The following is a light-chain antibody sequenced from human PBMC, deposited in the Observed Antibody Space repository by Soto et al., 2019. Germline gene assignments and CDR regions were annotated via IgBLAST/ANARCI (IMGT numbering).Light chain of an antibody. CDR2: RAS. CDR1: RDIGTW. Sequence: TQMTQSPSTLSPSVGDSVSITCRASRDIGTWLAWFQQKPGRAPNLLIYRASTLARGVPSRFSGSGSGTELTLTTSSLQSDDFATYYCHRHETYPLAFGAGTKVDI. J-gene: IGKJ4*01. CDR3: HRHETYPLA. V-gene: IGKV1-5*03.